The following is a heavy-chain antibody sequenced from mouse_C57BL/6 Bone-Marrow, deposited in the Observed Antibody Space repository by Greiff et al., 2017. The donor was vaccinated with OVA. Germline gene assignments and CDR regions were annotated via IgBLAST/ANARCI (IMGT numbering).Heavy chain of an antibody. CDR1: GFTFSSYG. V-gene: IGHV5-6*01. D-gene: IGHD4-1*01. J-gene: IGHJ2*01. CDR2: ISSGGSYT. Sequence: EVQLVASGGDLVKPGGSLKLSCAASGFTFSSYGMSWVRQTPDKRLEWVATISSGGSYTYYPDSVKGRFTISRDNAKNTLYLQMSSLKSEDTAMDYCARQRLGMGDYWGQGTTLTVSS. CDR3: ARQRLGMGDY.